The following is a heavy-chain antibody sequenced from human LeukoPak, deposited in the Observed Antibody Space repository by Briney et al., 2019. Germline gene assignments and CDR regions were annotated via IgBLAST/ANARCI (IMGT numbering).Heavy chain of an antibody. V-gene: IGHV3-30-3*01. J-gene: IGHJ4*02. CDR1: GLTFSSYA. CDR2: ISYDGSNK. Sequence: GGSLRLSCAASGLTFSSYAMSWVRQAPGKGLEWVAVISYDGSNKYYADSVKGRFTISRDNSKNTLYLQMNSLRAEDTAVYYCARGGALIAAADTTYYFDYWGQGTLVTVSS. D-gene: IGHD6-25*01. CDR3: ARGGALIAAADTTYYFDY.